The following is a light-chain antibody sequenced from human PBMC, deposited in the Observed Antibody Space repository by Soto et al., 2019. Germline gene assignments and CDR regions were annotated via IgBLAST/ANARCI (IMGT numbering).Light chain of an antibody. CDR2: EVS. V-gene: IGLV2-14*01. Sequence: QSARTQPASVSGSPGQSITISWTVTSSDVGGYNYVSWYQQHPGKAPKLMIYEVSNRPSGVSNRFSGSKSGNTASLTISGLQAEDEADYYCSSYTSSSTLVFGTGTKVTVL. CDR1: SSDVGGYNY. CDR3: SSYTSSSTLV. J-gene: IGLJ1*01.